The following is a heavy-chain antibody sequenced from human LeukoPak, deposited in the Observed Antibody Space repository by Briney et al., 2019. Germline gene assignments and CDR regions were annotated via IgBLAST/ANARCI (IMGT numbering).Heavy chain of an antibody. V-gene: IGHV3-7*02. J-gene: IGHJ5*02. CDR1: GFTFSSSW. CDR2: INQDGSEK. D-gene: IGHD6-13*01. CDR3: VWTFRCSSSDH. Sequence: PGGSLRLSCAASGFTFSSSWMDWVRQAPGKGLEWVATINQDGSEKSYVDSVKGRFTVSRDNARNSLYLEMNSLRVEDTAVYYCVWTFRCSSSDHWGQGTLVTVSS.